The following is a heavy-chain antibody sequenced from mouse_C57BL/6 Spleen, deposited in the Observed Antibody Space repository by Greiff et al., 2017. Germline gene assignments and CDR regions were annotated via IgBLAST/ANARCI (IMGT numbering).Heavy chain of an antibody. D-gene: IGHD2-5*01. J-gene: IGHJ4*01. CDR2: ISSGGSYT. CDR3: ARHNYSSYVVAMDY. Sequence: EVQGVESGGDLVKPGGSLKLSCAASGFTFSSYGMSWVRQTPDKRLEWVANISSGGSYTYYPDSVKGRFTISRDNAKNTLYLQMSSLKSEETGMDYYARHNYSSYVVAMDYWGQGTSVTVSS. V-gene: IGHV5-6*01. CDR1: GFTFSSYG.